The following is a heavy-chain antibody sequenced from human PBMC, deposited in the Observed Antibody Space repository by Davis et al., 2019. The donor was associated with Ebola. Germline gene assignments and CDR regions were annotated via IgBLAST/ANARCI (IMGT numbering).Heavy chain of an antibody. D-gene: IGHD3-16*01. CDR2: IYHSGSS. CDR3: VRSFLGQYYFDY. Sequence: PSETLSLTCAVSGGSIASGSYCWSWIRQSPGQGLEWIGYIYHSGSSYYNPSLESRVTISVDRSKNQFSLRVNSVTAADTAVYYCVRSFLGQYYFDYWGQGILVTVSS. V-gene: IGHV4-30-2*06. CDR1: GGSIASGSYC. J-gene: IGHJ4*02.